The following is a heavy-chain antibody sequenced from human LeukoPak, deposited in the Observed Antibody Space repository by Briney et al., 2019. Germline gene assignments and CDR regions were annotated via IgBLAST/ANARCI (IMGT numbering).Heavy chain of an antibody. CDR3: ARHSSGWDSDYYYYMDV. D-gene: IGHD6-19*01. CDR2: IYTSGST. J-gene: IGHJ6*03. CDR1: GGSISSGSYY. Sequence: SGTLSLTCTVSGGSISSGSYYWSWIRQPAGKGLEWIGRIYTSGSTNYNPSLKSRVTISVDTSKNQFSLKLSSVTAADTAVYYCARHSSGWDSDYYYYMDVWGKGTTVTVSS. V-gene: IGHV4-61*02.